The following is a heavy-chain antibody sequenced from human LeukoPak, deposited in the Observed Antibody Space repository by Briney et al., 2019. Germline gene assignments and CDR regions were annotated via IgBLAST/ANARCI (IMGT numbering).Heavy chain of an antibody. Sequence: ASVKVSCKASGYTFTSYGISWVRQAPGQGLEWMGWISAYNGNTNYAQKLQGRVTMTTDTSTSTAYMELRSLRSDDTAVYYCAREEDDFWSGYSRGNWFDPWGQGTQVTVSS. CDR3: AREEDDFWSGYSRGNWFDP. CDR2: ISAYNGNT. CDR1: GYTFTSYG. V-gene: IGHV1-18*01. J-gene: IGHJ5*02. D-gene: IGHD3-3*01.